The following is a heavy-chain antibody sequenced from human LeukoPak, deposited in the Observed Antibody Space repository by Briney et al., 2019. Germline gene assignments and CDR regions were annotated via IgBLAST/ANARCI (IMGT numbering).Heavy chain of an antibody. Sequence: SETLSLTCTVSGGSISSGSYYWSWIRQPAGKGLEWIGRIYTSGSTNYNPSLKSRVTISVDTSKNQFSLKLSSVTAADTAVYYCARGDWKLHPVGATLPPDYWGQGTLVTVSS. CDR3: ARGDWKLHPVGATLPPDY. CDR2: IYTSGST. J-gene: IGHJ4*02. D-gene: IGHD1-26*01. V-gene: IGHV4-61*02. CDR1: GGSISSGSYY.